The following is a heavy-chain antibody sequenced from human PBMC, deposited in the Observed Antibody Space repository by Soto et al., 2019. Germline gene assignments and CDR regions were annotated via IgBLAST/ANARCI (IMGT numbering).Heavy chain of an antibody. CDR3: AEIHYVSLDY. CDR2: ISHNSDYT. CDR1: GLNFGLSF. J-gene: IGHJ4*02. D-gene: IGHD4-17*01. Sequence: GGSLRLSCAASGLNFGLSFMIWMRQRPGKGLEWVSFISHNSDYTNYADSVRGRFTISRDNDKSSIYLQMNSLRADDTAVYYCAEIHYVSLDYWGQGTLVTVSS. V-gene: IGHV3-11*06.